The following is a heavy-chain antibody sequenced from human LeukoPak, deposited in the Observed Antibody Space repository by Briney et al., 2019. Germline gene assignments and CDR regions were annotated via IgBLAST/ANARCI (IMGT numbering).Heavy chain of an antibody. D-gene: IGHD2-15*01. Sequence: GGSLRLSCAASGFTFGTYAMSWVRQAPGKGLEWISAICGSGGSTYYADSVKGRFTISRDNSKNTLYLQMNSLRAEDTAVYYCAKPSCSGGSCTDDAFDIWGQGTMVTVSS. J-gene: IGHJ3*02. CDR3: AKPSCSGGSCTDDAFDI. CDR1: GFTFGTYA. CDR2: ICGSGGST. V-gene: IGHV3-23*01.